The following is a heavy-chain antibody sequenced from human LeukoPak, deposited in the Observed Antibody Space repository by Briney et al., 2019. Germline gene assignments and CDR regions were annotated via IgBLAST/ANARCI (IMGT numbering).Heavy chain of an antibody. J-gene: IGHJ3*02. CDR3: ARAPWAYGNYVHAFDI. CDR2: IHHSGST. CDR1: GYSISSGFY. D-gene: IGHD4-11*01. Sequence: SETLSLTCTVSGYSISSGFYWGWIRQPPGKGPEWIGNIHHSGSTYYNPSLRSRVTISVDTSKNQFSLKMTSVTAADTAVYYCARAPWAYGNYVHAFDIWGHGTMVTVSS. V-gene: IGHV4-38-2*02.